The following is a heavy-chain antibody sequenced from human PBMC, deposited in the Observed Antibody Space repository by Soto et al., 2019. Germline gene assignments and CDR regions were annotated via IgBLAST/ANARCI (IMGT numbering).Heavy chain of an antibody. CDR3: ARKNDFSRGSFYYSGLDV. CDR1: GRSVSSRGSY. Sequence: SETLSLTCPVYGRSVSSRGSYWGWTRQSAGKGLEWSGRIYATGTTDYNPSLKSRVMMSVDTSKKQFSLKLRSVTAADTAVYYCARKNDFSRGSFYYSGLDVWGHGTTVTVSS. V-gene: IGHV4-61*02. J-gene: IGHJ6*02. CDR2: IYATGTT. D-gene: IGHD3-3*01.